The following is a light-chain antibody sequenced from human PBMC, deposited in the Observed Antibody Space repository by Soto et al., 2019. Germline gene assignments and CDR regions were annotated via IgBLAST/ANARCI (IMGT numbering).Light chain of an antibody. J-gene: IGKJ4*01. CDR3: QQYCSSPLLT. Sequence: EIVLTQSPGTLSLSPGERATLSCRASQSISSSYLAWYQQKHGQAPRLLIYGASSRATGIPDRFSGSGSGTDFTLTISRLEPEDFAVYYCQQYCSSPLLTFGGGTKVEIK. V-gene: IGKV3-20*01. CDR1: QSISSSY. CDR2: GAS.